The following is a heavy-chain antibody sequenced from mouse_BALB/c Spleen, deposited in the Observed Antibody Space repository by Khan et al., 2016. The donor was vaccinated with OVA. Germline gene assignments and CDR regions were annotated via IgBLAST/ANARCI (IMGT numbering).Heavy chain of an antibody. V-gene: IGHV1S22*01. CDR2: IYPGSGST. CDR1: GYTFTSYW. CDR3: TRWSYFAMDY. Sequence: LQQSGSELVRPGASVKLSCKASGYTFTSYWMHWVKQRPGQGLEWIGNIYPGSGSTKYDEKFKSKATLTVDTSSSTAYMQLSSLTSEDSAVYYCTRWSYFAMDYWGQGTADTVSS. J-gene: IGHJ4*01.